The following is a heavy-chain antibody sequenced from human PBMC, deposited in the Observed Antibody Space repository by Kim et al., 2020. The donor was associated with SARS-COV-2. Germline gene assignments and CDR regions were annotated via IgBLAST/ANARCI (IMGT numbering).Heavy chain of an antibody. J-gene: IGHJ5*02. CDR3: RRGHWGDTPS. V-gene: IGHV3-53*01. CDR2: IHIDGTT. D-gene: IGHD7-27*01. CDR1: GFIVTNHY. Sequence: GGSLRLSCAASGFIVTNHYLTWVRQAPGKGLEWLSMIHIDGTTYYADSVRGRFTISRDTSENTLYLQMNNLRAVDTAIYFCRRGHWGDTPSWGQGTRVTISS.